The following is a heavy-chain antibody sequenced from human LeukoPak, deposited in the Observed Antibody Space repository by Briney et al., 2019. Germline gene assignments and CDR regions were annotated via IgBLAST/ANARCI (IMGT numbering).Heavy chain of an antibody. J-gene: IGHJ3*01. V-gene: IGHV3-74*01. CDR3: ASCENTDLYDAFDV. Sequence: PGGSLGLSCEASGFTFRNYWMHWVRQAPGKGLGWVSRINSDGSRTNYADSVEGRFTIPRDNAKNTLYLQMNSLRPEDTAVYHCASCENTDLYDAFDVWGQGTMVTVFS. CDR1: GFTFRNYW. CDR2: INSDGSRT. D-gene: IGHD1/OR15-1a*01.